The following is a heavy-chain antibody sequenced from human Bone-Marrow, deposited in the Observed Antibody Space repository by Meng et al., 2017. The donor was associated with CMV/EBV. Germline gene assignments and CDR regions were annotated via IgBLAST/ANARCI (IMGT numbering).Heavy chain of an antibody. J-gene: IGHJ4*02. V-gene: IGHV4-30-4*08. CDR3: ARGLRIAAAGTFGY. CDR2: IYYSGST. Sequence: SETLSLTCTVSGGSISSGDYYWSWIRQPPGKGLEWIGYIYYSGSTYYNPSLKSRVTISVDTSKNQFSLKLSSVTAADTAVYYCARGLRIAAAGTFGYWGQGTLVTVSS. D-gene: IGHD6-13*01. CDR1: GGSISSGDYY.